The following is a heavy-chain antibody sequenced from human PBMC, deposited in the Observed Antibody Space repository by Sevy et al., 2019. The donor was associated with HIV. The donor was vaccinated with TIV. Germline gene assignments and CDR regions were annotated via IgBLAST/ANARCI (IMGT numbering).Heavy chain of an antibody. J-gene: IGHJ6*02. CDR2: INEDGTEK. CDR1: GFTFSTYW. CDR3: ARDNATVSRRGLRYYYYGTDV. D-gene: IGHD2-2*01. V-gene: IGHV3-7*01. Sequence: GGFLRLSCAASGFTFSTYWMSWFRQAPGRGLEWVANINEDGTEKFYVDSVKGRFTMSRDNAKNSLYLQMNSLRAEDAAVYYCARDNATVSRRGLRYYYYGTDVWGQGTTVTVSS.